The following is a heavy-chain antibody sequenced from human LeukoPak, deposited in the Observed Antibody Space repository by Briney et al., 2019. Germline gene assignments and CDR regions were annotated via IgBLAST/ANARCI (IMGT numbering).Heavy chain of an antibody. D-gene: IGHD1-1*01. J-gene: IGHJ6*02. V-gene: IGHV1-3*01. CDR3: ARDSVEAGTTSYYYYGMDV. CDR1: GYTFTSYA. CDR2: INAGNGNT. Sequence: GASVKVSCKASGYTFTSYAMHWVRQAPGQRLEWMGWINAGNGNTKYSQKFQGRVTITRDTSASTAYMELSSLRSEDTAVYYCARDSVEAGTTSYYYYGMDVWGQGTTVTVSS.